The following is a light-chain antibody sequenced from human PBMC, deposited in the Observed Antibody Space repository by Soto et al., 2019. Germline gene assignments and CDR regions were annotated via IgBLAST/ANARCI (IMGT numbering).Light chain of an antibody. CDR1: SGHNNYI. Sequence: QPVLTQSPSASASLGSSVKLTCTLSSGHNNYIIAWHQQQSGKAPRFLMKLESGGSYNKESGIPDRFSGSSSGADRYLTISNLQVEDEADYYCETWDSKTRVFGGGTKLTV. CDR3: ETWDSKTRV. V-gene: IGLV4-60*02. CDR2: LESGGSY. J-gene: IGLJ2*01.